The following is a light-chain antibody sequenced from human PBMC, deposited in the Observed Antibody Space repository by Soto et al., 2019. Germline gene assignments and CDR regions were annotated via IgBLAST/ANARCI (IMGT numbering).Light chain of an antibody. CDR3: CSYAGSSTYV. CDR1: SSDVGSYNF. V-gene: IGLV2-23*01. CDR2: EDS. J-gene: IGLJ1*01. Sequence: QSALTQPASVSGSPGQSITISCTGTSSDVGSYNFVSWYQHHPGKAPKLMIYEDSKRPSGVSNRFSGSKSGNTASLTISGLQAEDEADYYCCSYAGSSTYVFGTGTKLTV.